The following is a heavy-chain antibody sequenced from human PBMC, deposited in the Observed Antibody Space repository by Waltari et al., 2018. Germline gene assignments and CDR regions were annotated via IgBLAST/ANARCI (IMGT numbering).Heavy chain of an antibody. CDR3: ARGGITMMVVKDFDY. CDR1: GYTFTSYA. CDR2: INAGNGNT. Sequence: QVQLVQSGAEVKKPGASVKVSCKASGYTFTSYAMHWVRQAPGQRLEWMGWINAGNGNTKYSQKFQGRVTITRDTSASTAYMELSSLRSEDTAVYYCARGGITMMVVKDFDYWGQGTLVTVSS. D-gene: IGHD3-22*01. J-gene: IGHJ4*02. V-gene: IGHV1-3*01.